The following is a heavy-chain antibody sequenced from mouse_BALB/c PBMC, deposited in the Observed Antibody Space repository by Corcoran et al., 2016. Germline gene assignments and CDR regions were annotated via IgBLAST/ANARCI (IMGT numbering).Heavy chain of an antibody. V-gene: IGHV3-6*02. Sequence: DVQLQESGPGLVKPSQSLSLTCSVTGYSITSGYYWNWIRQFPGNKLEWMGYISYDGSNNYNPSLKNRISITRDPSKNQFFLKLNSVTTEDTATYYCARGGGSYYFDYWGQGTTLTVSS. CDR3: ARGGGSYYFDY. J-gene: IGHJ2*01. CDR2: ISYDGSN. CDR1: GYSITSGYY.